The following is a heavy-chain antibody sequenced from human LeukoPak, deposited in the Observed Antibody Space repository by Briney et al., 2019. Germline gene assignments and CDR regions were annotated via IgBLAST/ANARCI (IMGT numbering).Heavy chain of an antibody. V-gene: IGHV3-53*01. J-gene: IGHJ6*02. CDR1: GFTVSSNY. Sequence: GGSLRLSCAASGFTVSSNYMSWVRQAPEKGLEWVSVIYSGGSTYYADSVKGRFTISRDNSKNTLYLQMNSLRAEDTAVYYCARDNFIGSSSYYYYGMDVWGQGTTVTVSS. CDR3: ARDNFIGSSSYYYYGMDV. D-gene: IGHD3-10*01. CDR2: IYSGGST.